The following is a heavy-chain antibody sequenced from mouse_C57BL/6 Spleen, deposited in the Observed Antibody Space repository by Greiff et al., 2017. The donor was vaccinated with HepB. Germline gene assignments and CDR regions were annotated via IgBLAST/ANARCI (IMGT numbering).Heavy chain of an antibody. V-gene: IGHV1-55*01. CDR1: GYTFTSYW. CDR3: ARDYGSSYDWYFDV. Sequence: QVQLQQPGAELVKPGASVKMSCKASGYTFTSYWITWVKQRPGQGLEWIGDIYPGSGSTNYNEKFKSKATLTVDTSSSTAYMQLSGLTSEDSAVYYCARDYGSSYDWYFDVWGTGTTVTVSS. J-gene: IGHJ1*03. D-gene: IGHD1-1*01. CDR2: IYPGSGST.